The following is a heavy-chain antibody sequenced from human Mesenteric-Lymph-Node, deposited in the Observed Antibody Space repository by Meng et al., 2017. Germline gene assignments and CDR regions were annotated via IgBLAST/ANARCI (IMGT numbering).Heavy chain of an antibody. Sequence: QVQLVQSGADVTKPGASVKVSCKASGYTFTAYYIHWVRQAPGQGLEWMGRINPNSGGTNFAQKFQGRVIMTRDTSISTAYMELSSLGFDDTAVYYCAKALGWGSSPDYWGHGILVTVSS. D-gene: IGHD2-21*01. J-gene: IGHJ4*01. CDR3: AKALGWGSSPDY. CDR2: INPNSGGT. V-gene: IGHV1-2*06. CDR1: GYTFTAYY.